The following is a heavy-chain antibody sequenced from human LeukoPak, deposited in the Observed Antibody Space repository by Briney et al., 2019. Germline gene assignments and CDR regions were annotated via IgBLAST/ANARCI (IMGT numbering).Heavy chain of an antibody. CDR1: GFTFSNAW. J-gene: IGHJ3*02. D-gene: IGHD3/OR15-3a*01. V-gene: IGHV3-15*01. CDR2: IKSKTDGVTT. Sequence: NPGGSLRLXCAASGFTFSNAWMRWVRQAPGKGLEWVGRIKSKTDGVTTDYAAPVKGRFTISRDDSKNTLYLQMNSLKTEDTAVYYCTTRPGLGDAFDIWGQGTMVTVSS. CDR3: TTRPGLGDAFDI.